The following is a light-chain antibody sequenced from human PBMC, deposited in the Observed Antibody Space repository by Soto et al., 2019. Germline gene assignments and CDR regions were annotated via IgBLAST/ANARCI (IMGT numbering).Light chain of an antibody. CDR2: GPS. CDR1: QSVTNDF. V-gene: IGKV3-20*01. Sequence: VLTQSPVILSLSPGERATLSCRASQSVTNDFLAWYQQKPGQAPRLLVYGPSKRATGIPGRFSGSGSGTDFSLTISRLEPEDFALYYCQQYGDAPATFGQGTKVEI. J-gene: IGKJ1*01. CDR3: QQYGDAPAT.